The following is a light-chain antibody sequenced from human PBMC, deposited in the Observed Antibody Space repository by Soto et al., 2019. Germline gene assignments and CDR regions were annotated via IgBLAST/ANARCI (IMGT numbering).Light chain of an antibody. CDR1: QGIGSW. V-gene: IGKV1-12*01. Sequence: IQITQSPSSGSTSVANSLTSTVLASQGIGSWLAWYQQKPGKAPKLLIYAASSLQSGVPSRFSGSGSGTDFSLTITSLQPEDFATFYCQQANSCPMTFGQGTRLEIK. J-gene: IGKJ5*01. CDR3: QQANSCPMT. CDR2: AAS.